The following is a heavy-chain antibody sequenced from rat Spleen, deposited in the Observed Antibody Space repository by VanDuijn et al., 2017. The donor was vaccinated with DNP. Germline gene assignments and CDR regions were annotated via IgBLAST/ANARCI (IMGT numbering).Heavy chain of an antibody. Sequence: EVQLVESGGGLVQPGRSLKLSCAASGFTFSAFQMAWVRQAPTKGLEWVAYISSDGGRTEYGDSVKGRFTISRDNAKRTLYLQMNSLRSDDIATYYCVRWSSGHFDYWGQGVMVPVSS. CDR2: ISSDGGRT. CDR1: GFTFSAFQ. J-gene: IGHJ2*01. CDR3: VRWSSGHFDY. V-gene: IGHV5-22*01. D-gene: IGHD4-3*01.